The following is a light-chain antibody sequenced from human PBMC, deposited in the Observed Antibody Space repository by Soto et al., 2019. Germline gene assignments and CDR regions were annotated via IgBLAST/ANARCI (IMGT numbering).Light chain of an antibody. J-gene: IGKJ3*01. CDR1: QSVSSY. V-gene: IGKV3-11*01. CDR3: RQRSKWSGT. Sequence: EIVWTQSPATLSFSPGERATLSCRASQSVSSYLAWYQQKPGQAPRLIIYDASNRATCIPASLSGSTSGTYFSLNIISLEPEEFGVYYCRQRSKWSGTFGPGNKVAIK. CDR2: DAS.